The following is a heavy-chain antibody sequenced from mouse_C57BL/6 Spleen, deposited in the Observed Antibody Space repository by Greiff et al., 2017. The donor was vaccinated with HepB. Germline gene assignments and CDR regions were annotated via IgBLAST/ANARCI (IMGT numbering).Heavy chain of an antibody. J-gene: IGHJ2*01. CDR3: AREREVWLRYFDY. CDR2: IHPNIGST. V-gene: IGHV1-64*01. Sequence: QVQLQQPGAELVKPGASVKLSCKASGYTFTSYWMHWVKQRPGQGLEWIGMIHPNIGSTNYNEKFKSKATLTVDKSSSTAYMQLSSLTSEDSAVYYCAREREVWLRYFDYWGQGTTLTVSS. CDR1: GYTFTSYW. D-gene: IGHD2-2*01.